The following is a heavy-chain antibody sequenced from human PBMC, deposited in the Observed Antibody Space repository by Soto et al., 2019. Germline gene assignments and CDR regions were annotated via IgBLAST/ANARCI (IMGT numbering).Heavy chain of an antibody. Sequence: QVQLVQSGAEVKKPGASVKVSCKASGYTFTSYYMHWVRQAPGQGLEWMGIINPSGGSTSYAQKFQVRVTMTRDTSTSTVYMELSSLRSEDTAVYYCATDPRGGHGFDPWGQGTLVTVSS. V-gene: IGHV1-46*01. CDR2: INPSGGST. D-gene: IGHD2-15*01. CDR1: GYTFTSYY. CDR3: ATDPRGGHGFDP. J-gene: IGHJ5*02.